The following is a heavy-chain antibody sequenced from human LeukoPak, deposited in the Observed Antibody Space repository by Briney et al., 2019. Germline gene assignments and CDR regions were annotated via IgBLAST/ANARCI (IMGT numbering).Heavy chain of an antibody. D-gene: IGHD3-22*01. J-gene: IGHJ4*02. CDR1: GYTFTGYY. CDR2: INPNSGGT. V-gene: IGHV1-2*02. Sequence: APVKVSCKASGYTFTGYYMHWVRQAPGQGLEWMGWINPNSGGTNYAQKFQGRVTMTRDTSISTAYMELSRLRSDDTAVYYCARGRYYYEAIDYWGQGTLVTVSS. CDR3: ARGRYYYEAIDY.